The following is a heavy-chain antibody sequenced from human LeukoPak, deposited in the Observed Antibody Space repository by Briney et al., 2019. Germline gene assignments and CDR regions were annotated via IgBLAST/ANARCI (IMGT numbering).Heavy chain of an antibody. V-gene: IGHV4-59*08. CDR1: GGSISSXY. CDR3: ARRGRGYCSSTSCSNWFDP. CDR2: IYYSGST. Sequence: XETXXLTCTVSGGSISSXYWSWIRXPPGKGLEGMGYIYYSGSTNYNPSLKSRVTISVDTSKNQFSLKLSSVTAADTAVYYCARRGRGYCSSTSCSNWFDPWGQGTLVTVSS. J-gene: IGHJ5*02. D-gene: IGHD2-2*01.